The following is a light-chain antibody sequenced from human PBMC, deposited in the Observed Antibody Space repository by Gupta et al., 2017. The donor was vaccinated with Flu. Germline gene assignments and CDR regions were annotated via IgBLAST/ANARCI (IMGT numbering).Light chain of an antibody. Sequence: NRKSSHSVLYDSPKTDYSWYPQKPGQPPKLLISWATTRSSGVPHRFSASGSGTDFTLTIASLQAEDVAVYYCQQYYDVPFTFGGGTKVEI. V-gene: IGKV4-1*01. CDR1: HSVLYDSPKTDY. J-gene: IGKJ4*01. CDR2: WAT. CDR3: QQYYDVPFT.